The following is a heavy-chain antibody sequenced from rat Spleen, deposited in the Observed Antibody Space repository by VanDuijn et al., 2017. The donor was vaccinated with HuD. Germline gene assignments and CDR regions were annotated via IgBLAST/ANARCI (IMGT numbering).Heavy chain of an antibody. J-gene: IGHJ4*01. CDR1: GYSITSGYG. CDR3: AKTTVAYYYVMDA. Sequence: EVQLQESGPGLVKPSQSLSLTCSVTGYSITSGYGWNRIRKFPGNKLEWMGYINSAGSTNYNPSLKSRISITSDTSRNQFFLQVNSVTTEDTATYYGAKTTVAYYYVMDAWGQGATVTVSS. V-gene: IGHV3-3*01. CDR2: INSAGST. D-gene: IGHD1-3*01.